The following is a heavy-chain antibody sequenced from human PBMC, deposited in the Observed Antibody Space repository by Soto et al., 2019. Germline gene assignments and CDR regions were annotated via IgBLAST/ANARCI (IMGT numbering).Heavy chain of an antibody. CDR3: VRLVGKSWLDH. CDR1: GDSVSSNSAV. D-gene: IGHD3-9*01. Sequence: PSQTLSLTCAISGDSVSSNSAVWNWIRQSPSRGLEWLGRTYYRSQWHYEYAVFVQSRISIDPDTSKNHFSLQLNSVTPEDTAVYYCVRLVGKSWLDHWGQGTLVTVSS. CDR2: TYYRSQWHY. J-gene: IGHJ4*02. V-gene: IGHV6-1*01.